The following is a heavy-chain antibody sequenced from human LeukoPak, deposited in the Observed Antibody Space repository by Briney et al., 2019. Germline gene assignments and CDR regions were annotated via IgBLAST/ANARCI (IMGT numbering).Heavy chain of an antibody. CDR1: GDSVSSNSAA. D-gene: IGHD1-1*01. V-gene: IGHV6-1*01. Sequence: SQTLSLTCAISGDSVSSNSAAWNWIRQSPSRGLEWLGRTYYRSKWYTYYAASVKSRIAIDRDTSKNQFSLQLNSVTPEDTAVYYCARSTGPIDYWGQGTLVTVSS. CDR3: ARSTGPIDY. J-gene: IGHJ4*02. CDR2: TYYRSKWYT.